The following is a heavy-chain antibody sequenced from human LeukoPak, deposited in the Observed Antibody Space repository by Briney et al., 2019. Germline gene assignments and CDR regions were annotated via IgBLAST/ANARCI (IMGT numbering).Heavy chain of an antibody. D-gene: IGHD3-3*01. Sequence: SETPSLTCAVYGGSFSGYYWSWIRQPPGKGLEWIGEINHSGSTNYNPSLKSRVTISVDTSKNQFSLKLSSVTAADTAVYYCARVSRQGRITIFGVVIEDGMDVWGQGTTVTVSS. V-gene: IGHV4-34*01. J-gene: IGHJ6*02. CDR3: ARVSRQGRITIFGVVIEDGMDV. CDR1: GGSFSGYY. CDR2: INHSGST.